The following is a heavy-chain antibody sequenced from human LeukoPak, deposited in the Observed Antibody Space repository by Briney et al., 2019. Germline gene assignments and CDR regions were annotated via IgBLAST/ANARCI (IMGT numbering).Heavy chain of an antibody. V-gene: IGHV3-30-3*01. CDR2: VSYDGIDK. D-gene: IGHD3-3*01. CDR3: ARQSYDVSNWFDP. Sequence: GGSLRLSCAASGFIFNDYPIHWVRQGPGKGLEWVAVVSYDGIDKIYGDSVKGRFTISRDDSKNTVYLQMDSLTPDDTAVYYCARQSYDVSNWFDPWGQGTLVTVSS. J-gene: IGHJ5*02. CDR1: GFIFNDYP.